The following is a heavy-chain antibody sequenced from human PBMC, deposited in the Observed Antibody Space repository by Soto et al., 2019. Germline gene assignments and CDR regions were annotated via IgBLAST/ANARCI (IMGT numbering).Heavy chain of an antibody. CDR2: LYTDDRT. D-gene: IGHD3-3*01. J-gene: IGHJ6*02. CDR3: AKDSPLRQRITITHYYYYGMDV. V-gene: IGHV3-53*01. CDR1: GFIVSNKH. Sequence: GGSLRLSCAASGFIVSNKHMGWVRQAPGKGLESVSILYTDDRTYYADSVKGRFTISRDNSKNTLYLQMNSLRAEDTAVYYCAKDSPLRQRITITHYYYYGMDVWGQGTTVTVSS.